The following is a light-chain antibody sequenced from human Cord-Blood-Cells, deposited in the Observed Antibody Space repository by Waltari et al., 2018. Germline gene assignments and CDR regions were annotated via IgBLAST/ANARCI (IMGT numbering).Light chain of an antibody. J-gene: IGLJ1*01. CDR1: RSDAGGYNC. CDR2: DFS. CDR3: CSYAGSYTYV. V-gene: IGLV2-11*01. Sequence: QSALTQPRSVSGSPGQSVTISCTGPRSDAGGYNCVSWYQHHPGKAPKLMIYDFSKRPSGVPDRFSGSKSGNTASLTISGLQAEDEADYYCCSYAGSYTYVFGTGTKVTVL.